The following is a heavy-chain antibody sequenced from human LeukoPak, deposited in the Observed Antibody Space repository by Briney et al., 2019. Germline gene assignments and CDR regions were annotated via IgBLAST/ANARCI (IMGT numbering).Heavy chain of an antibody. CDR1: GFTFNSHW. V-gene: IGHV3-74*01. J-gene: IGHJ4*02. D-gene: IGHD6-19*01. Sequence: GGSLRLSCAASGFTFNSHWMHWVRQAPGKGLVWVSRMNSDGSNTSYADSVKGRFTISRDNAKNTLYLQMNSLRAEDTAVYYSARASSGWPPLIDYWGQGTLVTVSS. CDR2: MNSDGSNT. CDR3: ARASSGWPPLIDY.